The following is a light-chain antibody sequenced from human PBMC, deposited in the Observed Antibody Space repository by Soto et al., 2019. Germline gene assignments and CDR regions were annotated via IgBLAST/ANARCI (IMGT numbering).Light chain of an antibody. J-gene: IGKJ1*01. CDR2: GAS. CDR1: QSVGTN. CDR3: QEYDNWPPWT. Sequence: IVVTHSPATLSVSPWERATLYVSASQSVGTNLAWYQQRPGQAPRLLIYGASTRATGIPARFSGSGSGTGFTLTITSLQSEDFAVYYCQEYDNWPPWTFGQGTKVDIK. V-gene: IGKV3-15*01.